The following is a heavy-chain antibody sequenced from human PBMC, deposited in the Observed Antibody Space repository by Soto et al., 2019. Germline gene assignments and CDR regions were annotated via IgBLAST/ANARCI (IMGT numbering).Heavy chain of an antibody. V-gene: IGHV1-69*13. Sequence: ASVKVSCKASGGTFSSYAISWVRQAPGQGLEWMGGIIPIFGTANYAQKFQGRVTITADESTSTAYMELSSLRSEDTAVYYCARGVKAAAHKWFDPWGQGTLVTVSS. CDR3: ARGVKAAAHKWFDP. CDR2: IIPIFGTA. CDR1: GGTFSSYA. J-gene: IGHJ5*02. D-gene: IGHD6-13*01.